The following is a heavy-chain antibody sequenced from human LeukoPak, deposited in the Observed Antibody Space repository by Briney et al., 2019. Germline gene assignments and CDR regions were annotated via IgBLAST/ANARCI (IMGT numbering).Heavy chain of an antibody. CDR2: IFYSGST. D-gene: IGHD6-25*01. J-gene: IGHJ4*02. CDR1: GGSISTSNYY. Sequence: SSETLSLTCTVSGGSISTSNYYWGWIRQPPGKGLEWIGNIFYSGSTYYSPSLKSRVTISLDTSRNQFSLKLNSVTAADTAVYYCARRLLARDRGYFDYWGQGTLVTVSS. V-gene: IGHV4-39*07. CDR3: ARRLLARDRGYFDY.